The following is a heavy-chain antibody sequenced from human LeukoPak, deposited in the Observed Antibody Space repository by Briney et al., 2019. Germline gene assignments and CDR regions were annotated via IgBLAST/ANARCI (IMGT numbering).Heavy chain of an antibody. CDR1: GFIFSSYW. Sequence: GGSLKLSCAASGFIFSSYWMHWVRQAPGKGLVWVSRINADGSSTIYADSVKGRFTISRDNAKNTLYLQMNSLRVEDTAVYYCARGEEYLGQGRPFDIWGQGTMVTVSS. V-gene: IGHV3-74*01. J-gene: IGHJ3*02. CDR2: INADGSST. CDR3: ARGEEYLGQGRPFDI. D-gene: IGHD3-16*01.